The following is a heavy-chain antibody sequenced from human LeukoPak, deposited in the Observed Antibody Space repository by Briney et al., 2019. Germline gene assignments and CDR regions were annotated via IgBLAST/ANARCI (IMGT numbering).Heavy chain of an antibody. D-gene: IGHD1-14*01. Sequence: PGGSLRLSCAASGFTFSNYAMSWVRQAPGKGLEWVSAFSGSGGSTYYANSVKGRFTISRDDSKNTLSLQMNDLRVEDTAVYYCARERPDSRNLDSWGRGALVTVSS. CDR1: GFTFSNYA. V-gene: IGHV3-23*01. J-gene: IGHJ4*02. CDR3: ARERPDSRNLDS. CDR2: FSGSGGST.